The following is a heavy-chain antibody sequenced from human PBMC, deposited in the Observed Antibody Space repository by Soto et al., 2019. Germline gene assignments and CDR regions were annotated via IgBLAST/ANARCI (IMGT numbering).Heavy chain of an antibody. V-gene: IGHV1-8*01. CDR1: GYTFSNYD. J-gene: IGHJ3*02. CDR2: LNPNTDKT. Sequence: ASVKVSCKASGYTFSNYDINWVRQATGQGLEWMGWLNPNTDKTGSAQKFQGRVTMTRNTSISTAYLELSGLRSDDTAVYYCARGIKGLPPSAFDMWGQGTRLTFSS. CDR3: ARGIKGLPPSAFDM. D-gene: IGHD5-12*01.